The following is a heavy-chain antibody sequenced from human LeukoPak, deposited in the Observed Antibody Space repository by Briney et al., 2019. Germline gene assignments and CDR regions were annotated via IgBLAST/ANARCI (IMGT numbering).Heavy chain of an antibody. CDR2: IYPGDSDT. V-gene: IGHV5-51*01. J-gene: IGHJ5*02. D-gene: IGHD4-17*01. Sequence: GESLKIPCKGSGYSFTSYWIAWVRQMPGKGLEWMGIIYPGDSDTRYSPSFQGQVTISADKSISTAYLQWSSLKASDTAMYYCATSPGYGDYFGWFDPWGQGTLVTVSS. CDR3: ATSPGYGDYFGWFDP. CDR1: GYSFTSYW.